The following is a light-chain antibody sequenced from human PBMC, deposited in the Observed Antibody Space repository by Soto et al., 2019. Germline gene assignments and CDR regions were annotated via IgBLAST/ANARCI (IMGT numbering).Light chain of an antibody. CDR3: QQSYGSPGA. J-gene: IGKJ1*01. CDR1: QTINKY. Sequence: DIHLTQSPSSLSASVGDSVTITCRASQTINKYLNWYQHRPGKAPKLLIYAAYSLQTGVPTRCSGAGAGTLFTLTISNLQLEDVASYYCQQSYGSPGAVGRGTKVEI. V-gene: IGKV1-39*01. CDR2: AAY.